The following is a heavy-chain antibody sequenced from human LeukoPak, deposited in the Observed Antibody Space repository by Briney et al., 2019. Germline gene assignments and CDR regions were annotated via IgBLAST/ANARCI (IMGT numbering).Heavy chain of an antibody. CDR2: ISGSSGST. V-gene: IGHV3-23*01. CDR3: AKSKQWLVPHYFDY. D-gene: IGHD6-19*01. CDR1: GFTFSSYA. J-gene: IGHJ4*02. Sequence: GGSLRLSCAASGFTFSSYAMTWVRQAPGKGLEWVSTISGSSGSTYYADFVKGRFTISRDNSKNTLYVQMNSLRAEDTAVYYCAKSKQWLVPHYFDYWGQGTLVTVSS.